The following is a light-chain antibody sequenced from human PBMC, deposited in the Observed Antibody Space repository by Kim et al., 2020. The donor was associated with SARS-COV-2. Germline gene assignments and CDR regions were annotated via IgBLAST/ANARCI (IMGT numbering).Light chain of an antibody. J-gene: IGLJ2*01. Sequence: NFMLTQPHSVSESPGKTVTISCTRSSGSIDDNYVQRYQQRPGGVPTTVIYEDDQRPSGVSDRFSGSIDNSSNSASLTISGLRTEDEADYYCQSYNRDNVIFGGGTQLTVL. CDR1: SGSIDDNY. CDR3: QSYNRDNVI. V-gene: IGLV6-57*04. CDR2: EDD.